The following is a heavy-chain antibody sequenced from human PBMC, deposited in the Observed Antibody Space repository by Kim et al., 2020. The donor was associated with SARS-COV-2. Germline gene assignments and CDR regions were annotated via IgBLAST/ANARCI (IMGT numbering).Heavy chain of an antibody. CDR3: ARGRNSYYYGLDV. Sequence: SVKVSCKASGGTFSSYTLSWVRQAPGQGLEWMGGIIPMVGTANYAQKFQGRVTITADESTSTAYMELSSLRSEDTAVFYCARGRNSYYYGLDVWGQGTTVTVSS. CDR2: IIPMVGTA. V-gene: IGHV1-69*13. J-gene: IGHJ6*02. CDR1: GGTFSSYT.